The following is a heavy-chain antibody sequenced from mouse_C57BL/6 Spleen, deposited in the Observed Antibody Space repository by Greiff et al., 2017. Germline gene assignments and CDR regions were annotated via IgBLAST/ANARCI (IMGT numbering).Heavy chain of an antibody. Sequence: EVQLQQSGPELVKPGASVKISCKASGYTFTDYYMNWVKQSHGQSLEWIGDINPNNGGTSYNQKFKGKATLTVDKSSSTAYMELRSLTSEDSAVYYCARSDYYGNRDYFNDGNEGPSQTVSS. V-gene: IGHV1-26*01. CDR1: GYTFTDYY. D-gene: IGHD1-1*01. J-gene: IGHJ2*02. CDR3: ARSDYYGNRDYFND. CDR2: INPNNGGT.